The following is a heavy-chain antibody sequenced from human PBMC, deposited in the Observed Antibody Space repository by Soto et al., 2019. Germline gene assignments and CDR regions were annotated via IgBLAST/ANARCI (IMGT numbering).Heavy chain of an antibody. Sequence: SETLSLTCTVSGGSISSYYWSWIRQPPGKGLEWIGYIYYSGSTNYNPSLKSRVTISVDTSKNQFSLKLSSVTAADTAVYYCARGRIVVVPAAKHNWFDPWGQGTLVTVSS. CDR1: GGSISSYY. D-gene: IGHD2-2*01. CDR2: IYYSGST. CDR3: ARGRIVVVPAAKHNWFDP. J-gene: IGHJ5*02. V-gene: IGHV4-59*12.